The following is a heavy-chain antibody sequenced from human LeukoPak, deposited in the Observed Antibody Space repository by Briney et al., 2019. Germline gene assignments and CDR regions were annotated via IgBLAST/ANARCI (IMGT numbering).Heavy chain of an antibody. D-gene: IGHD5-18*01. CDR2: IWSDGSNK. J-gene: IGHJ3*02. Sequence: GGSLRLSCAASGFTSSRYAMHWVRQAPGKGLEWVAVIWSDGSNKYYADSVKGRFTISRDNSKNTLYLQMNSLRAEDTAVYYCAKGDTAMVLDAFDTWGQGTMVTVSS. V-gene: IGHV3-33*06. CDR1: GFTSSRYA. CDR3: AKGDTAMVLDAFDT.